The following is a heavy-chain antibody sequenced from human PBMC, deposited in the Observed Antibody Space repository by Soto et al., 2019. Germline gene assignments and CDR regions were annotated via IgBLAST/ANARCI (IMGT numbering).Heavy chain of an antibody. D-gene: IGHD2-15*01. J-gene: IGHJ5*02. CDR3: ETLVVHVFDP. CDR1: GGSISSSSYY. Sequence: QLQLQESGPGLVKPSETLSLTCTVSGGSISSSSYYWGWIRQPPGKGLEWIGSIYYSGSTYYNPSLKSRVTRSVDTSKNQFSLKLSSVTAADTAVYYCETLVVHVFDPWGQGTLVTVSS. CDR2: IYYSGST. V-gene: IGHV4-39*01.